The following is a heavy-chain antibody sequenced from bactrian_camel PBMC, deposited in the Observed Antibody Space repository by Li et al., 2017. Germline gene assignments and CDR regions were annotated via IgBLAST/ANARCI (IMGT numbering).Heavy chain of an antibody. CDR2: IARGGDT. D-gene: IGHD6*01. CDR3: AEGRGSRGEHCTPSTT. Sequence: VQLVESGGGSVQAGGSLRLSCAGYNYHIYCMAWFRQTPGKEREGVAAIARGGDTRYVDSVKGRFTISRDSAKNTVYLQMNNLQPEDTATYYCAEGRGSRGEHCTPSTTGARGPRSPSP. V-gene: IGHV3S53*01. J-gene: IGHJ4*01. CDR1: GYNYHIYC.